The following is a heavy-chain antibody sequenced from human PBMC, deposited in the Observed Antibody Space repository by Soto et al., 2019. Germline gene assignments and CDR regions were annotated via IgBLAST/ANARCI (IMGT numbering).Heavy chain of an antibody. CDR3: ARDPLWGTAMVLWYFDL. Sequence: GGSLRLSCAASGFTFKTYAMHWVRQAPGRGLEWVAVLSYDGGNQYHADSVKGRFTISRDNSKNTLYLQMNSLRAEDTAVFYCARDPLWGTAMVLWYFDLWGRGTLVTVSS. V-gene: IGHV3-30-3*01. CDR2: LSYDGGNQ. D-gene: IGHD5-18*01. J-gene: IGHJ2*01. CDR1: GFTFKTYA.